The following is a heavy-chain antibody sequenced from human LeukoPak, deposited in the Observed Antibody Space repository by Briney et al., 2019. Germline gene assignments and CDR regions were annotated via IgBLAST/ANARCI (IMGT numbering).Heavy chain of an antibody. Sequence: GGSLRLSCAASGFTFVSYAMSWVRQAPGRGLEWVSAFSGSGGRTYYADSVKGRSTISRDNSKNTLSLQMNSLRAEDTAVYYCATDPPGTGDFAKYYFDYWGQGTLVTVSS. V-gene: IGHV3-23*01. CDR3: ATDPPGTGDFAKYYFDY. CDR2: FSGSGGRT. CDR1: GFTFVSYA. J-gene: IGHJ4*02. D-gene: IGHD4-17*01.